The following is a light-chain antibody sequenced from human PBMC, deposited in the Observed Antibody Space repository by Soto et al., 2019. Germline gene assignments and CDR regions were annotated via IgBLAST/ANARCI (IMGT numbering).Light chain of an antibody. V-gene: IGKV1-39*01. CDR1: QSISSY. CDR2: AAS. J-gene: IGKJ1*01. Sequence: DIQMTQSPSSLSASVGDRVTITCRASQSISSYLNWYQQKPGKAPKLLIYAASSLQSGVPSRFSPSGSGTDFTLTISSLQPEDFATYYCQQSYSTPPTFGQGTKVEIK. CDR3: QQSYSTPPT.